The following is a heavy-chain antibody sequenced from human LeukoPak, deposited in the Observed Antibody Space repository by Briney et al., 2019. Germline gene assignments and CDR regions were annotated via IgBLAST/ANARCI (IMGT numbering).Heavy chain of an antibody. CDR3: ARGEAYCGGDCYSDY. CDR1: GFTFSSYR. CDR2: ISSSSSTI. Sequence: GGSLRLSCAASGFTFSSYRMNWVRQAPGKGLEWVSYISSSSSTIYYADSVKGRFTISRDNSKNTLYLQMNSLRAEDTAVYYCARGEAYCGGDCYSDYWGQGTLVTVSS. D-gene: IGHD2-21*02. V-gene: IGHV3-48*01. J-gene: IGHJ4*02.